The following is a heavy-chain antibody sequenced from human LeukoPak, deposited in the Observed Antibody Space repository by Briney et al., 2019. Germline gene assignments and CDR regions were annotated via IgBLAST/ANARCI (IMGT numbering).Heavy chain of an antibody. CDR1: GGSTSSYY. CDR2: IYYSGST. Sequence: PSETLSLTCTVSGGSTSSYYWSWIRQPPGKGLEWIGYIYYSGSTNYNPSLKSRVTISVDTSKNQFSLKLSSVTAADTAVYYCAREGIVVDPWGQGTLVTVSS. CDR3: AREGIVVDP. J-gene: IGHJ5*02. D-gene: IGHD3-22*01. V-gene: IGHV4-59*01.